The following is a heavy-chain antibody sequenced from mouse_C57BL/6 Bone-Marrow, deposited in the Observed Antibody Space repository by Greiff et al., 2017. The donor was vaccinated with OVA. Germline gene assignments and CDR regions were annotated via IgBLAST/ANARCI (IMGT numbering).Heavy chain of an antibody. V-gene: IGHV1-69*01. CDR1: GYTFTSYW. CDR2: IDPSDSYT. Sequence: QVQLQQPGAELVMPGASVKLSCKASGYTFTSYWMHWVKQRPGQGLEWIGEIDPSDSYTNYNQKFKGKSTLTVDKSSSTAYMQLSSLTSEDSAVYYCARELLLWYLDVWGTGTTVTVSS. D-gene: IGHD1-1*01. CDR3: ARELLLWYLDV. J-gene: IGHJ1*03.